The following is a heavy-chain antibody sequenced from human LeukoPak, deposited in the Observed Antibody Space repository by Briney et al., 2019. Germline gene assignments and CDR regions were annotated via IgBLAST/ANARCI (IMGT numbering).Heavy chain of an antibody. D-gene: IGHD6-19*01. CDR3: ARGEVAGLDY. Sequence: PSETLSLTCTVSVGSISSYYWSWIRHPPGKGLEWIGYIYYSGSTNYNPSLKSRVTISVDTSKNQFSLKLSSVTAADTAVYYCARGEVAGLDYWGQGTLVTVSS. CDR2: IYYSGST. V-gene: IGHV4-59*01. CDR1: VGSISSYY. J-gene: IGHJ4*02.